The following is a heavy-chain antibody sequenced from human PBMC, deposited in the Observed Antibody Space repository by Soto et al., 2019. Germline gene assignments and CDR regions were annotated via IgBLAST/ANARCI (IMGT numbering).Heavy chain of an antibody. CDR3: AREYYDSSGYYGGYYYYYGMDV. V-gene: IGHV1-2*04. CDR2: INPNSGGT. J-gene: IGHJ6*02. Sequence: ASVKVSCKASGYTFTGYYMHWVRQAPGQRLEWMGWINPNSGGTNYAQKFQGWVTMTRDTSISTAYMELSRLRSDDTAVYYCAREYYDSSGYYGGYYYYYGMDVWGQGTTVTVSS. CDR1: GYTFTGYY. D-gene: IGHD3-22*01.